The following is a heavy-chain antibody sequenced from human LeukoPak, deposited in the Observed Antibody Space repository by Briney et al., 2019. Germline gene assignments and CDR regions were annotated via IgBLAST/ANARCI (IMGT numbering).Heavy chain of an antibody. V-gene: IGHV3-48*03. CDR2: IGSSGTTV. CDR3: ARDLYYYGSGTYDY. D-gene: IGHD3-10*01. CDR1: GFTFSSYE. Sequence: PGGSLRLSCAASGFTFSSYEMNWVRQAPGKGLEWVSYIGSSGTTVYYADSVKGRFTVSRDNAKNSLYLQMNSLGAEDTAVYYCARDLYYYGSGTYDYWGQGTLVTVS. J-gene: IGHJ4*02.